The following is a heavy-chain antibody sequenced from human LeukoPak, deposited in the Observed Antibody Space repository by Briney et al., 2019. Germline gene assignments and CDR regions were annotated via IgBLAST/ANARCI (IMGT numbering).Heavy chain of an antibody. D-gene: IGHD6-13*01. CDR3: ARLLSRYSSTGGGY. Sequence: GGSLRLSCAASGFTFSSYSMNWVRQAPGKGLEWVSSISSSSSYIYYADSVKGRFTISRDNAKNSLYLQMNSLKAEDTAVYYCARLLSRYSSTGGGYWGQGTLVTVSS. J-gene: IGHJ4*02. CDR2: ISSSSSYI. CDR1: GFTFSSYS. V-gene: IGHV3-21*01.